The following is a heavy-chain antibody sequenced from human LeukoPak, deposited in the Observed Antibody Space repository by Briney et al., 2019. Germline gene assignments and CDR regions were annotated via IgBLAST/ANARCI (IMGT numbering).Heavy chain of an antibody. V-gene: IGHV1-46*01. D-gene: IGHD6-19*01. CDR1: GGTFSSYA. CDR3: ARDLRRIAVAGGGVLGY. J-gene: IGHJ4*02. Sequence: GSSVKVSCKASGGTFSSYAISWVRQAPGQGLEWMGTINPSGGSTSYAQKFQGRVTMTRDTSTSTVYMELSSLRSEDTAVYYCARDLRRIAVAGGGVLGYWGQGTLVTVSS. CDR2: INPSGGST.